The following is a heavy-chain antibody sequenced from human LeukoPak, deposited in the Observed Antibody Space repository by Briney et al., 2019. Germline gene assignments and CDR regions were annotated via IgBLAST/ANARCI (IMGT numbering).Heavy chain of an antibody. D-gene: IGHD3-16*01. V-gene: IGHV3-48*04. J-gene: IGHJ4*02. CDR3: AKDRANWAIDD. CDR1: GFTLTDHP. Sequence: GESLRLSCVASGFTLTDHPMKWVRQALRKGLEWISYIGGDGIAFYADSVKGRFTASKDDARKSMYLQMNSLRVEDTAVYYCAKDRANWAIDDWGQGTQVTVSS. CDR2: IGGDGIA.